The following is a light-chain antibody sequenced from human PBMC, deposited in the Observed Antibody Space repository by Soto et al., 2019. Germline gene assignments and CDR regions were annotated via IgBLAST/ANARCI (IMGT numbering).Light chain of an antibody. CDR3: SSYTRRTTYV. Sequence: QSVLTQPASVSGSPGQSITISCTGTSSDVGGYNYVSWYQQHPGKAPKLMIYEVSNRPSGVSFRFSGSKSGNTASLTISGLTAEDEADYYCSSYTRRTTYVFGTGTKVT. CDR2: EVS. J-gene: IGLJ1*01. CDR1: SSDVGGYNY. V-gene: IGLV2-14*01.